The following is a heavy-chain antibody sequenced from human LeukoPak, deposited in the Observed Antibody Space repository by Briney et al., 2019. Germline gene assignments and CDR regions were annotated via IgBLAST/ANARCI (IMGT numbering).Heavy chain of an antibody. CDR1: GFTISSYY. CDR3: ARGAGWNYFGY. CDR2: FYVGGET. V-gene: IGHV3-66*02. J-gene: IGHJ4*02. D-gene: IGHD6-19*01. Sequence: GGSLRLSCAASGFTISSYYMSWVRQAPGKGLEWVSVFYVGGETYYADSVQGRFTISRDNSKNTLYLQMDSLRTDDTAAYYCARGAGWNYFGYWGQGTLVTVSS.